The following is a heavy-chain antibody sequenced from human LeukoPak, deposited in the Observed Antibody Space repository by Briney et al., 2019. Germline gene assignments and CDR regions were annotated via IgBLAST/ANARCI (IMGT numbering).Heavy chain of an antibody. CDR3: AKGDSGTWIRLWFDY. V-gene: IGHV3-23*01. CDR2: ISGSGGST. D-gene: IGHD5-18*01. J-gene: IGHJ5*01. Sequence: GGSLRLSCAASGFTFSSYAMSWVRQAPGKGLEWVSAISGSGGSTYYADSVKGRFTISRDNSKNTLYLQMNSLRAEDTAVYYCAKGDSGTWIRLWFDYWGQGTLVTVSS. CDR1: GFTFSSYA.